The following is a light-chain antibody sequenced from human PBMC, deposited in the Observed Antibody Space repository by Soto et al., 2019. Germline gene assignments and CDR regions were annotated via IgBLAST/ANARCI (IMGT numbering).Light chain of an antibody. CDR2: GAS. J-gene: IGKJ1*01. Sequence: EIVMTQSPATLSVSPGERATLSCRASQSVSSNLAWYQQKPGQAPRLLIYGASTRATGIAARFSGSGSGTEFTLTISSLQSEDFAVYYCQQYNNWPPLWTFGQGTKVEIK. V-gene: IGKV3-15*01. CDR3: QQYNNWPPLWT. CDR1: QSVSSN.